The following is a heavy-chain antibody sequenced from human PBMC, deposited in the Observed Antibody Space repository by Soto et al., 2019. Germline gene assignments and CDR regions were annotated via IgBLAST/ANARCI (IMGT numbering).Heavy chain of an antibody. CDR1: GGSISSGGYS. CDR2: IYHSGST. J-gene: IGHJ5*02. Sequence: SETLSLTCAVSGGSISSGGYSWSWIRQPPGKGLEWIGYIYHSGSTYYNPSLKSRVTISVDRSKNQFSLKLSSVTAADTAVYYCAGSGYYQSLDPWGPGTLVTVSS. CDR3: AGSGYYQSLDP. V-gene: IGHV4-30-2*01. D-gene: IGHD3-22*01.